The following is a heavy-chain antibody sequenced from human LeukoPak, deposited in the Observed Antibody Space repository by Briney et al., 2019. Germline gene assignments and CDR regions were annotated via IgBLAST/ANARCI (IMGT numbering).Heavy chain of an antibody. CDR1: GVTFRSYG. J-gene: IGHJ4*02. V-gene: IGHV3-30*03. CDR3: TTRVIRGNSGDDYDD. D-gene: IGHD5-12*01. CDR2: ISSDGNDK. Sequence: GGSLRLSCAASGVTFRSYGMHWVRQAPGKGLEWVALISSDGNDKLYGDSVRGRFTISRDDSKSTLYLQMNSLRAEDTAVYYCTTRVIRGNSGDDYDDWGQGTLVTVSS.